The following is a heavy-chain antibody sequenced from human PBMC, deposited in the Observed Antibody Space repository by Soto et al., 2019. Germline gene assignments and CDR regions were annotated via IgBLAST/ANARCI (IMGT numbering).Heavy chain of an antibody. J-gene: IGHJ4*02. CDR2: ISYDGSNK. CDR1: GFTFSSYG. D-gene: IGHD1-26*01. V-gene: IGHV3-30*18. CDR3: AKDTREGYFDY. Sequence: QVQLVESGGGVVQPGRSLRLSCAASGFTFSSYGMHWVRQAPGKGLEWVAVISYDGSNKYYADSVKGRFTISRDNSKNTLYLQMNSLRAEDTAVYYCAKDTREGYFDYWGQGTLFTVSS.